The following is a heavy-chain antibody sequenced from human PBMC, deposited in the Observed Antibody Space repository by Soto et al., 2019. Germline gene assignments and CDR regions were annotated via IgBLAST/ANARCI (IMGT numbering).Heavy chain of an antibody. J-gene: IGHJ4*02. CDR2: INAGSGDT. CDR1: GYTFTNYG. Sequence: ASVKVSCKASGYTFTNYGIHWVRQAPGQRLEWMGWINAGSGDTKYSENFQGRVTITRDTSASTVSLDLSSLGSEDTAFYYCARTGHSGSYDYWGQGTLVTVSS. CDR3: ARTGHSGSYDY. V-gene: IGHV1-3*01. D-gene: IGHD3-22*01.